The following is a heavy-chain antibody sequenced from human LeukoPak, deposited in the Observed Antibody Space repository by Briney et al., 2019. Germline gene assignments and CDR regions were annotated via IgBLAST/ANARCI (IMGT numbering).Heavy chain of an antibody. D-gene: IGHD3-22*01. CDR3: ARARRSYCYDSSGYLYYYYMDV. Sequence: ASVKVSCKASGGTFSSYAISWVRQAPGQGLEWMGGIIPIFGTANYAQKFQGRVTITTDESTSTAYMELSSLRSEDTAVYYCARARRSYCYDSSGYLYYYYMDVWGKGTTVTVSS. J-gene: IGHJ6*03. CDR2: IIPIFGTA. CDR1: GGTFSSYA. V-gene: IGHV1-69*05.